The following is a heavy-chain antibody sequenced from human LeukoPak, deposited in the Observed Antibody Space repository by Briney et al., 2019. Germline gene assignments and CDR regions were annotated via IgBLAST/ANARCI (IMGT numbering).Heavy chain of an antibody. V-gene: IGHV3-74*01. CDR2: INTDGSSK. D-gene: IGHD2-2*01. J-gene: IGHJ4*02. CDR3: ATKAVPAD. Sequence: PGGSLRLSCAASGFTFSSYWMHWVRQAPGHGLVWVSRINTDGSSKSYADPVKGRFTISRDNAKNTLYLQMNSLRAEDTAVYYCATKAVPADWGQGTLVTVSS. CDR1: GFTFSSYW.